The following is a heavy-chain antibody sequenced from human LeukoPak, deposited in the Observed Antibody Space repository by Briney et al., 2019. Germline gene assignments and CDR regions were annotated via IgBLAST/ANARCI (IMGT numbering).Heavy chain of an antibody. Sequence: ASVKVSCKASGYTFTSYGISWVRQAPGQGLEWMGWISAYNGNTNYAQKLQGRVTMTTDTSTSTAYMELRSLRSDDTAVYYCAKDRWGDFWSGPPDCWGQGTLVTVSS. CDR1: GYTFTSYG. CDR3: AKDRWGDFWSGPPDC. J-gene: IGHJ4*02. D-gene: IGHD3-3*01. V-gene: IGHV1-18*01. CDR2: ISAYNGNT.